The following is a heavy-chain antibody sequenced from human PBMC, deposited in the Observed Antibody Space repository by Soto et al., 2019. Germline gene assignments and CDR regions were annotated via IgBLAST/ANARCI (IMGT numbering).Heavy chain of an antibody. D-gene: IGHD4-17*01. Sequence: QVQLVESGGGLVKPGGSLRLSCAASGFTFSDYYMSWIRQAPEKGLEWVSYISSSSSYTNYADSVKGRFTISRDNAQNPLDLQMNSLRAEDTAVYYCASDGSRMTSVTTSLGNWFDPWGQGTLLTVSS. V-gene: IGHV3-11*06. J-gene: IGHJ5*02. CDR2: ISSSSSYT. CDR3: ASDGSRMTSVTTSLGNWFDP. CDR1: GFTFSDYY.